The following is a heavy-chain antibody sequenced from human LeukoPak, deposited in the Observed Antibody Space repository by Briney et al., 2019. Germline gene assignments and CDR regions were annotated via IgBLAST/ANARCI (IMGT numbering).Heavy chain of an antibody. CDR1: GGSISSNNW. Sequence: SETLSLTCAVSGGSISSNNWWSWVRQPPGKGLEWIGETYHSGRTNYNPSLKGRVTISVDKSKNQLSLELSFVTAADTAVYYCARHGDCYFDYWGQGSLVTVSS. CDR2: TYHSGRT. J-gene: IGHJ4*02. CDR3: ARHGDCYFDY. D-gene: IGHD3-10*01. V-gene: IGHV4-4*02.